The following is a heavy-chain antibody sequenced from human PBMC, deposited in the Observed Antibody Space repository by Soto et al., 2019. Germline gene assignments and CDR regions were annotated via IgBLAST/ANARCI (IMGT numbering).Heavy chain of an antibody. V-gene: IGHV3-74*03. CDR1: GFTFSNYW. Sequence: GGSLRLSCAASGFTFSNYWMHWVRQAPGKGLLWVARINRDGSTTTYADSVRGRFTISRDNAKGMVYLQLDSLRGDDTAMYYFARNGDCTRPGCIVGWFDPWGPGTLVTVSS. CDR3: ARNGDCTRPGCIVGWFDP. D-gene: IGHD2-8*01. CDR2: INRDGSTT. J-gene: IGHJ5*02.